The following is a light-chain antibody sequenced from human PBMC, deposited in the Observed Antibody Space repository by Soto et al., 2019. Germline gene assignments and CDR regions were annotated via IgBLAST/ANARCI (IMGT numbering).Light chain of an antibody. Sequence: DAVMTLSPDSLAASLGERATINCKSSQSVLYSSNNKNYLAWYQQKPGQPPKLLIYWASTRESGVPDRFSGSGSGTDFTLTISSLQAEDVAVYYCQQYLHTPRTFGQGTKVEIK. CDR1: QSVLYSSNNKNY. CDR3: QQYLHTPRT. CDR2: WAS. J-gene: IGKJ1*01. V-gene: IGKV4-1*01.